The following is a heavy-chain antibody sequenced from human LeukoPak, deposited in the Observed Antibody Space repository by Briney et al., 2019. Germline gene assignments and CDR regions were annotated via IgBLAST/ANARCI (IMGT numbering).Heavy chain of an antibody. CDR2: TFHSGHT. J-gene: IGHJ4*02. V-gene: IGHV4-4*02. Sequence: SGTLSLTCAVSGGSIRNNNWWSWVRQPPGKGLEWIGETFHSGHTNYNPSLKSRVAISVDKSKNHFYLNLTSVTAADTAVYYCATSPLSIAAAGTFDYWGQGTLVTVSS. CDR1: GGSIRNNNW. D-gene: IGHD6-13*01. CDR3: ATSPLSIAAAGTFDY.